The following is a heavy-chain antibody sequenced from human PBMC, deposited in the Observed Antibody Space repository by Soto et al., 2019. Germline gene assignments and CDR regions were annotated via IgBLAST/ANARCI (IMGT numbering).Heavy chain of an antibody. J-gene: IGHJ4*02. CDR3: ARKTRAVTTDFDY. Sequence: QVQLQESGPGLVKPSQTLSLTCTVSGGSISSGDYYWSWIRQPPGKGLEWIGYIYYSGSTYYNPSLKSRVTISVDTSKNQFSLKLSSVTAAATAVYYCARKTRAVTTDFDYWGQGTLVTVSS. CDR1: GGSISSGDYY. CDR2: IYYSGST. D-gene: IGHD4-17*01. V-gene: IGHV4-30-4*01.